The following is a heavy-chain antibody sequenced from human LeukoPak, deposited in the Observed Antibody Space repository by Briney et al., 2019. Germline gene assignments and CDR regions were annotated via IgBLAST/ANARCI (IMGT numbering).Heavy chain of an antibody. J-gene: IGHJ6*02. V-gene: IGHV1-8*01. CDR3: ARDRWSSGIVVVPATYGMDV. CDR2: MNPNSGNT. CDR1: GYTFTSYD. D-gene: IGHD2-2*01. Sequence: GASVKVSCKASGYTFTSYDINWVRQATGQGLEWMGWMNPNSGNTGYAQKFQGRVTMTRNTSISTAYMELSSLRSEDTAVYYCARDRWSSGIVVVPATYGMDVWGQGTTVTVSS.